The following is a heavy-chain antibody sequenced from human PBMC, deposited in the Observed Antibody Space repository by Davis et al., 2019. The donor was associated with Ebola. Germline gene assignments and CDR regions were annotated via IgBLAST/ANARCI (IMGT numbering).Heavy chain of an antibody. Sequence: GESLKISCAASGFTFSSYSMNWVRQAPGKGLEWVSSISSRSSYIYYADSVKGRFTISRDNAKNSLYLQMNSLRAEDTAVYYCAKSHRDGTAYYYGMDVWGQGTTVTVSS. CDR1: GFTFSSYS. D-gene: IGHD2-21*02. CDR2: ISSRSSYI. CDR3: AKSHRDGTAYYYGMDV. J-gene: IGHJ6*02. V-gene: IGHV3-21*01.